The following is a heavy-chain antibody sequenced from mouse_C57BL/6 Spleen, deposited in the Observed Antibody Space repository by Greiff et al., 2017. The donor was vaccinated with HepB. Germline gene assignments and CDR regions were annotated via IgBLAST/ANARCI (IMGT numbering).Heavy chain of an antibody. V-gene: IGHV10-1*01. CDR3: VRHGKEGYFDV. CDR1: GFSFNTYA. Sequence: EVKVVESGGGLVQPKGSLKLSCAASGFSFNTYAMNWVRQAPGKGLEWVARIRSKSNNYATYYADSVKDRFTISRDDSESMLYLQMNNLKTEDTAMYYCVRHGKEGYFDVWGTGTTVTVSS. J-gene: IGHJ1*03. CDR2: IRSKSNNYAT.